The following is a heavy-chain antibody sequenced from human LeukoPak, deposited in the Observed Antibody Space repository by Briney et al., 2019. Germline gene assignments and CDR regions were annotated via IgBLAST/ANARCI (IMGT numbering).Heavy chain of an antibody. CDR2: IKQDGSEK. CDR3: ARGPWANYGRSYADY. CDR1: GFTFSSYW. Sequence: PGGALRLSCAASGFTFSSYWMSWVRQAPGKGRERVANIKQDGSEKYYVDSVKGRFTISRDNAKNSLYLQMNSLRAEDTAVYYCARGPWANYGRSYADYWGQGTLVTVSS. D-gene: IGHD4-17*01. J-gene: IGHJ4*02. V-gene: IGHV3-7*01.